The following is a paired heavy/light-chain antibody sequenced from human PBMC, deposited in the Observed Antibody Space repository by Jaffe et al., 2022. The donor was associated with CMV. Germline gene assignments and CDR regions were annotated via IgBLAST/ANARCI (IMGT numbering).Light chain of an antibody. J-gene: IGKJ1*01. CDR3: HQSRSAPWT. CDR2: AAS. CDR1: QSISSY. Sequence: DIQMTQSPSSLSASVGDRVTITCRASQSISSYLHWYQQKPGKAPNLLIFAASNLQSGVPSRFSGSGSGTDFTLTISSLQPEDFATYYCHQSRSAPWTFGQGTKVEI. V-gene: IGKV1-39*01.
Heavy chain of an antibody. CDR1: GFTFSTYW. V-gene: IGHV3-7*01. CDR3: ARFDWSSHYYGMDV. CDR2: IKQDGSEI. J-gene: IGHJ6*02. Sequence: EVQLVESGGGLVQPGESLRLSCAVSGFTFSTYWMSWVRQAPGKGLEWVANIKQDGSEIYYLDSVKGRFTISRDNAKNSVYLQMSSLRAEDTAVYYCARFDWSSHYYGMDVWGQGTTVTVSS. D-gene: IGHD3-9*01.